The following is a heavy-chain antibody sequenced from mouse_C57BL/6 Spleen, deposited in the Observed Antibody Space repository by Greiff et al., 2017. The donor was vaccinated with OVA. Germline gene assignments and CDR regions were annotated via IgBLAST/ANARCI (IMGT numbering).Heavy chain of an antibody. D-gene: IGHD1-1*01. J-gene: IGHJ3*01. CDR1: GYTFTSYW. V-gene: IGHV1-55*01. CDR2: IYPGSGST. CDR3: ARRGAYYGSSYAWFAY. Sequence: VQLQQSGAELVKPGASVKMSCKASGYTFTSYWITWVKQRPGQGLEWIGDIYPGSGSTNYNEKFKSKATLTVDTSSSTAYMQLSSLTSEDSAVYYCARRGAYYGSSYAWFAYWGQGTLVTVSA.